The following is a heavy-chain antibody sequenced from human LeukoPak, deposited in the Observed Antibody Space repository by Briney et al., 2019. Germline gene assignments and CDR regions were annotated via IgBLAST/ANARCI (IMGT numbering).Heavy chain of an antibody. Sequence: GASVKVSCKASGYTFTGYYMHWERQAPGQGLEWMGWINPNSGDTNYAQKFQGRVTMTRDTSISTAYMELSSLRSDDTAVYYCARILTTVTTMDYWGQGTLVTVSS. J-gene: IGHJ4*02. D-gene: IGHD4-17*01. CDR1: GYTFTGYY. CDR3: ARILTTVTTMDY. CDR2: INPNSGDT. V-gene: IGHV1-2*02.